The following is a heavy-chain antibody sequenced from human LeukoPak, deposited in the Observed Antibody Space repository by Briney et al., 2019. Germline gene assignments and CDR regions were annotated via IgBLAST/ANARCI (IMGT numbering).Heavy chain of an antibody. D-gene: IGHD6-19*01. CDR2: IYTSGNT. V-gene: IGHV4-4*07. CDR3: ARDGSGWTDDDAFDI. J-gene: IGHJ3*02. Sequence: PSETLSLTCTVSGASISSHYWNWIRQPAGKGLEWIGRIYTSGNTKYNPSLKSRVTISVDKSKNQFSLSLSSVTAADTAVYYCARDGSGWTDDDAFDIWGPGTMVTVSS. CDR1: GASISSHY.